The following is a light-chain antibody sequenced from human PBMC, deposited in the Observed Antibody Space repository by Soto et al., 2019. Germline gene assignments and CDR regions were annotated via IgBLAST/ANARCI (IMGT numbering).Light chain of an antibody. Sequence: QSVLTQPPSVSAAPGQKVTISCSGSRFNIGNNYVSWYQQLPGTAPKLLIYDDNKRPSGIPDRFSGSKSGTSATLGITGLQTGDEADYFCGTWDGSLSGYVFGTGTKLTVL. CDR3: GTWDGSLSGYV. V-gene: IGLV1-51*01. J-gene: IGLJ1*01. CDR2: DDN. CDR1: RFNIGNNY.